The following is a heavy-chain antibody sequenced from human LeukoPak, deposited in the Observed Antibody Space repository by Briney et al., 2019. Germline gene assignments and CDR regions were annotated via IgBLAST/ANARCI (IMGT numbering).Heavy chain of an antibody. CDR3: ARVDDSSGYYSPSFDY. D-gene: IGHD3-22*01. Sequence: PSETLSLTCTVSGGPISSGDYYWSWIRQPPGKGLEWIGYIYYSGSTYYNPSLKSRVTISVDTSKNQFSLKLSSVTAADTAVYYCARVDDSSGYYSPSFDYWGQGTLVTVSS. J-gene: IGHJ4*02. CDR2: IYYSGST. CDR1: GGPISSGDYY. V-gene: IGHV4-30-4*01.